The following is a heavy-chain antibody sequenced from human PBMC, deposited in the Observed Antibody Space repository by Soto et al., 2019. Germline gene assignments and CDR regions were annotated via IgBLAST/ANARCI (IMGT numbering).Heavy chain of an antibody. V-gene: IGHV1-18*01. CDR2: ISAYNGNT. Sequence: ASLKVSCKASGYTFTSYGISWVRQAPGQGLEWMGWISAYNGNTNYAQKFQGRVTMTEDTSTDTAYMELSSLRSEDTAVYYCATGPPYYYDSSGYSTAPFDYWGQGTLVTVSS. J-gene: IGHJ4*02. CDR3: ATGPPYYYDSSGYSTAPFDY. CDR1: GYTFTSYG. D-gene: IGHD3-22*01.